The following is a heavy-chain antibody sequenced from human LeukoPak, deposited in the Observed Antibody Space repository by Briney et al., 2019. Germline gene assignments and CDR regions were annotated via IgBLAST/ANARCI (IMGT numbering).Heavy chain of an antibody. CDR3: ATERDSSWTFDS. Sequence: PGGSLRLSCAASGFIFGDYNMNWVRQVPGKGLEWISYMSSTSTTIFYADSVKGRFTISRDNAKNSLYLQMNSLSAEDTAVYYCATERDSSWTFDSWGQGTLVTVSS. CDR1: GFIFGDYN. D-gene: IGHD6-13*01. J-gene: IGHJ4*02. CDR2: MSSTSTTI. V-gene: IGHV3-48*01.